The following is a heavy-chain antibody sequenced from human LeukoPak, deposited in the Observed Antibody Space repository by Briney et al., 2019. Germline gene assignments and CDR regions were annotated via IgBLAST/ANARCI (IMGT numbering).Heavy chain of an antibody. CDR3: AREGGSYRSFDY. V-gene: IGHV4-4*09. CDR1: GGSISSYY. J-gene: IGHJ4*02. D-gene: IGHD1-26*01. CDR2: IYTSGST. Sequence: PSETLSLTCTVSGGSISSYYWSWIRQPPGKGLEWIGYIYTSGSTNYNPSLKSRVTISVDTSKDQFSLRLSSVTAADTAVYYCAREGGSYRSFDYWGQGTLVTVSS.